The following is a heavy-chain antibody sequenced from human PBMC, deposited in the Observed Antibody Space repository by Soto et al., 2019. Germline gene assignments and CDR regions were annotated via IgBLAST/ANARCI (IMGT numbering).Heavy chain of an antibody. CDR2: INPSGGST. CDR3: ARPPFPGCINAICYPLDF. Sequence: QVQLVQSGAEVKNPGASVNVSCNASGYTFTHYYIHWVRQAPGQGLEWMGMINPSGGSTSYAQKLQGRLPMTTETTTNTGCMELRSLRTEHTAVYYCARPPFPGCINAICYPLDFWGQGALVTVSS. CDR1: GYTFTHYY. D-gene: IGHD2-8*01. V-gene: IGHV1-46*01. J-gene: IGHJ4*02.